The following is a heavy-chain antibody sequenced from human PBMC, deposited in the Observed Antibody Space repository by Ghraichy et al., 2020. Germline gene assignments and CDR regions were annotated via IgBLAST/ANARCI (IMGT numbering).Heavy chain of an antibody. CDR1: GYSFTSYW. V-gene: IGHV5-51*01. CDR2: IYPGNSDT. J-gene: IGHJ6*02. D-gene: IGHD3-3*01. Sequence: GESLNISCKGSGYSFTSYWIGWVRQMPGKGLEWMGIIYPGNSDTRYSPSFQGQVTISADKSISTAYLQWRSLKASDTAMYYCATDFWSGYYLYGMDVWGQGTTVTVSS. CDR3: ATDFWSGYYLYGMDV.